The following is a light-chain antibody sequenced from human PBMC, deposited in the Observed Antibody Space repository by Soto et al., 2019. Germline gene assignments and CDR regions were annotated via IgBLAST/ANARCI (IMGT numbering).Light chain of an antibody. Sequence: QPVLTQPPSASASLGASVTLTCTLSSGYSNYKVDWYQQRPGKGPRFVMRVGTGGIVGSKGDGIPDRFSVLGSGLNRYLTIKNIQEEDESDYHCGADHGSWSNFVVFGGGTQLTVL. CDR1: SGYSNYK. V-gene: IGLV9-49*01. CDR2: VGTGGIVG. CDR3: GADHGSWSNFVV. J-gene: IGLJ2*01.